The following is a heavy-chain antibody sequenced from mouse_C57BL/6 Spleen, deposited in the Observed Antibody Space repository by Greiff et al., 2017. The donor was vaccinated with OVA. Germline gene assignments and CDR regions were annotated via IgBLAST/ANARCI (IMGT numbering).Heavy chain of an antibody. Sequence: QVQLKESGAELARPGASVKLSCKASGYTFTSYGISWVKQRTGQGLEWIGEIYPRSGNTYYNEKFKGKATLTADKSSSTAYMELRSLTSEDSAVYFCARENFTTVGYWGQGTSVTVSS. V-gene: IGHV1-81*01. D-gene: IGHD1-1*01. J-gene: IGHJ4*01. CDR1: GYTFTSYG. CDR2: IYPRSGNT. CDR3: ARENFTTVGY.